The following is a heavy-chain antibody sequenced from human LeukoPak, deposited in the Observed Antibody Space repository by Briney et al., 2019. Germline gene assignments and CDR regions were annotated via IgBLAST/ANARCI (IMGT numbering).Heavy chain of an antibody. J-gene: IGHJ4*02. CDR2: ISYDGSKK. CDR1: GFIFSSYA. CDR3: AKGEYHQDGIGENRFDN. D-gene: IGHD5-24*01. Sequence: GGSLRLSCAASGFIFSSYAMHWVRQAPGKGLEWVAVISYDGSKKYDADSVKGRFTISRDNAKNSVFLQMSSLRPEDTAVYYCAKGEYHQDGIGENRFDNWGQGALVTVSS. V-gene: IGHV3-30*04.